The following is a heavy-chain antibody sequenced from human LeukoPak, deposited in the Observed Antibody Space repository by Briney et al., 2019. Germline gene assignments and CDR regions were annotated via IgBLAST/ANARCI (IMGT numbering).Heavy chain of an antibody. CDR2: ISSSSSYI. D-gene: IGHD3-10*01. Sequence: GGSLRLSCAASGFTFSSYSMNWVRQAPGKGLEWVSSISSSSSYIYYADSVKCRFTISRDNAKNSLYLQMNSLRAEDTAVYYCARAVKGRLAFDYWGQGTLVTVSS. CDR1: GFTFSSYS. CDR3: ARAVKGRLAFDY. V-gene: IGHV3-21*01. J-gene: IGHJ4*02.